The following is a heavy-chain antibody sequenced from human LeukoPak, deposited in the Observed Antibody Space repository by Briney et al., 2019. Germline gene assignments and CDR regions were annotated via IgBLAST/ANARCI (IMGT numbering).Heavy chain of an antibody. Sequence: PGGSLRLSCAASGFTVSSNYMSWVRQAPGKGLEWVSVIYSGGSTYYADSVKGRFTISRNNSKNTLYLQMNSLRAEDTAVYYCARDRSGSYRGMDVWGQGTTVTVSS. D-gene: IGHD3-10*01. CDR1: GFTVSSNY. J-gene: IGHJ6*02. CDR2: IYSGGST. V-gene: IGHV3-66*01. CDR3: ARDRSGSYRGMDV.